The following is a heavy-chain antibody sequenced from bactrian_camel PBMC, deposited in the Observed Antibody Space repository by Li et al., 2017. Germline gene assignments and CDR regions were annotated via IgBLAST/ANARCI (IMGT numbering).Heavy chain of an antibody. CDR2: INNRDDST. CDR1: ARFNC. D-gene: IGHD6*01. Sequence: HVQLVESGGGSVQAGGSLRLSCVASARFNCMGWFRQAPGKGLEWVSTINNRDDSTAYADTVKGRFTISRDNAKNIVYLQMNSLKSEDTALYYCATKGDGNWYQTLGYWGQGTQVTVS. J-gene: IGHJ6*01. CDR3: ATKGDGNWYQTLGY. V-gene: IGHV3S1*01.